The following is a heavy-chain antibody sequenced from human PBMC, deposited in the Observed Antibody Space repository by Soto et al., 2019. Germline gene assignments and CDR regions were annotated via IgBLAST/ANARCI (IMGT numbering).Heavy chain of an antibody. D-gene: IGHD3-16*02. CDR3: AKDQPDDYIWGSYRYRVRNLFDY. Sequence: GGSLRLSCAASGFTFSSYAMSWVRQAPGKGLEWVSAISGSGGSTYYADSVKGRFTISRDNSKNTRYLQMNSLRAEDTAVYYCAKDQPDDYIWGSYRYRVRNLFDYWGQGTLVTVSS. CDR2: ISGSGGST. J-gene: IGHJ4*02. V-gene: IGHV3-23*01. CDR1: GFTFSSYA.